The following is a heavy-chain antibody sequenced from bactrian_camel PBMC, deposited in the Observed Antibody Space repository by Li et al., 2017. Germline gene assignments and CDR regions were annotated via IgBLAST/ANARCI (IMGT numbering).Heavy chain of an antibody. CDR2: IATGSGSD. Sequence: HVQLVESGGGSVQAGGSLILSCTASGYRYASYCMGWIRQAPGKGLEWVSGIATGSGSDYYANSVKGRFTISRDNAKNTLYLQLNSLKTEDTAMYYCAKDFAAHHYLCQGTQVTVS. D-gene: IGHD2*01. J-gene: IGHJ4*01. CDR3: AKDFAAHHY. V-gene: IGHV3S1*01. CDR1: GYRYASYC.